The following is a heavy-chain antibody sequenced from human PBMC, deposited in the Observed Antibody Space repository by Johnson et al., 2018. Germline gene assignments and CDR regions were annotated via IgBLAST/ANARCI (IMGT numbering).Heavy chain of an antibody. V-gene: IGHV3-33*06. CDR2: IWYDGSNK. CDR1: GLTGNYA. J-gene: IGHJ6*02. D-gene: IGHD6-13*01. CDR3: AKDGPQLVPYTLDV. Sequence: QLVESGGGVVQPGRSLRLSCAASGLTGNYAMHWVRQAPGNGLEWVAQIWYDGSNKYYGDSVKGRFTISRDNSKSTVSLQMNSLRAEDTAVYYCAKDGPQLVPYTLDVWGQGTTVTVSS.